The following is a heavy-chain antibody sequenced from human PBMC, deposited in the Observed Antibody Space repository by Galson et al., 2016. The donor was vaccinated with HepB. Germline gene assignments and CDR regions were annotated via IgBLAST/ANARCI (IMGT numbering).Heavy chain of an antibody. V-gene: IGHV3-11*01. Sequence: SLRLSCAASGFAFSDYYMTWIRQAPGKGLEWVSYISYGGGTTYYADSVKGRFTISRDNAKNSLYLQMNSLRAEDTAVYYCARPDYADGKAYCFDWWGQGTLVAVSS. CDR3: ARPDYADGKAYCFDW. CDR1: GFAFSDYY. D-gene: IGHD4-17*01. CDR2: ISYGGGTT. J-gene: IGHJ4*02.